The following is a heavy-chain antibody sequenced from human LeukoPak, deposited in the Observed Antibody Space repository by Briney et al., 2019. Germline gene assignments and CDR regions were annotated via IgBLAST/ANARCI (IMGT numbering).Heavy chain of an antibody. CDR1: GGSISSYY. D-gene: IGHD5-24*01. CDR3: ATVEMATIPDGKYYFDY. Sequence: PSETLSLTCTVSGGSISSYYWSWIRQPPGKGLEWIGYIYYSGSTNYNPSLKSRVTISVDTSKNQFSLKLSSVTAADTAVYYCATVEMATIPDGKYYFDYWGQGTLVTVSS. V-gene: IGHV4-59*08. CDR2: IYYSGST. J-gene: IGHJ4*02.